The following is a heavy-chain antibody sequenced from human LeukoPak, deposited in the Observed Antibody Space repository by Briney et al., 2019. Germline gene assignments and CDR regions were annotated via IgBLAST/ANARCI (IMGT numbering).Heavy chain of an antibody. D-gene: IGHD3-22*01. CDR2: IIGSGGNT. CDR3: AKGREYYDSSGYIYFDY. J-gene: IGHJ4*02. Sequence: GGSLRLSCAATGFTFSSYAMSWVRQAPGKGLEWVSGIIGSGGNTYYADSVKGRFTISRDNSKNTLYLQMNSLRAEDTAVYYCAKGREYYDSSGYIYFDYWGQGTLVTVSS. V-gene: IGHV3-23*01. CDR1: GFTFSSYA.